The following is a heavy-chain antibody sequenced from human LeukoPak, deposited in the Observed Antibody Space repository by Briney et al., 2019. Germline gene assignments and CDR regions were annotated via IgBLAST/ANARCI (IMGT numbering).Heavy chain of an antibody. V-gene: IGHV1-69*05. Sequence: GASVKLSCKASGGTFSSYAISWVRQAPGQGLEWMGGIIPIFGTANYAQKFQGRVTITTDEATNTAYMEMSSLRSEDTAVYYCARGEDSGYDWDYWGQGTLVTVSS. D-gene: IGHD5-12*01. CDR2: IIPIFGTA. CDR1: GGTFSSYA. J-gene: IGHJ4*02. CDR3: ARGEDSGYDWDY.